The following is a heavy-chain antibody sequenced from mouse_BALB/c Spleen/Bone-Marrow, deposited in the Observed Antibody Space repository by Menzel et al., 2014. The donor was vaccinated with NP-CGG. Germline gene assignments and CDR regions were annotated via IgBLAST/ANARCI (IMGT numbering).Heavy chain of an antibody. CDR1: GYTFTSSW. CDR3: ARHQSYAWYFDD. V-gene: IGHV1S130*01. D-gene: IGHD1-1*01. J-gene: IGHJ2*01. CDR2: IHPNSGNT. Sequence: QVQLQQPGSVLVRPGASVKLSCKASGYTFTSSWMHWAKQRPGQGLEWIGGIHPNSGNTNYNEKFKGKATLTVDTSSSIVHVDRSSRTSEDAAVDYCARHQSYAWYFDDWGQGTTLTVSS.